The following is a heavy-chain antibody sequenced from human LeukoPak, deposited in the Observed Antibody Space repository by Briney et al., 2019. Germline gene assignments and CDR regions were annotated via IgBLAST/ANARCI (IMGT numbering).Heavy chain of an antibody. Sequence: GGSLRLSCAASGFTFSAYYMSWIRQAPGKGLEWVSYISNGGRSGYTIYYADSVKGRFTISRDSAKNSLYLQMNSLRAEDTAVYFCARDPYTSGSDYWGQGTLVTVSS. D-gene: IGHD6-19*01. CDR1: GFTFSAYY. V-gene: IGHV3-11*01. CDR3: ARDPYTSGSDY. CDR2: ISNGGRSGYTI. J-gene: IGHJ4*02.